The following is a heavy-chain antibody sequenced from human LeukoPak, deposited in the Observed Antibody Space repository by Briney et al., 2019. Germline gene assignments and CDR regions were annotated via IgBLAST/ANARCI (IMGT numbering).Heavy chain of an antibody. Sequence: GGSLRLSCEGSGFAFSHYAIHWVRQSPGKGREWVAVIWYDGSNEYYLDSVKGRLTISRDNSKNTVYLQIHSLTAEDTAVYYCAKNVLRYHFWSGAYMDVWGKGTTVIVSS. CDR3: AKNVLRYHFWSGAYMDV. J-gene: IGHJ6*03. CDR1: GFAFSHYA. V-gene: IGHV3-33*06. D-gene: IGHD3-3*01. CDR2: IWYDGSNE.